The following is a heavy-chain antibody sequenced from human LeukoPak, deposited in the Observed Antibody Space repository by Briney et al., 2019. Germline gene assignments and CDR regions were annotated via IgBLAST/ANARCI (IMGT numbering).Heavy chain of an antibody. J-gene: IGHJ4*02. Sequence: SETLSLTCTVSGYSISSGYYWGWIRQPPGKGLEWIGSIYHSGSTYYNPSLKSRVTISVDTSKNQFSLKLTSVTAADTAVYYCARVGFLEWIYDYWGQGTLVTVSS. CDR1: GYSISSGYY. CDR3: ARVGFLEWIYDY. D-gene: IGHD3-3*01. V-gene: IGHV4-38-2*02. CDR2: IYHSGST.